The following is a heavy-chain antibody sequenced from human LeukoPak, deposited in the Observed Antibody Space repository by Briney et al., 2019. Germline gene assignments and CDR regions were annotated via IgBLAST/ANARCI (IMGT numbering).Heavy chain of an antibody. CDR3: AKVPKRGYNYPYYYYMDV. J-gene: IGHJ6*03. V-gene: IGHV3-23*01. Sequence: PGGSLRLSCAASGFTFSNYAMSWVRQAPGRGLEWVSAISGSGVSTFYADSVKGRFTISRDNSMNALYLQMNSLRAEDTAVYYCAKVPKRGYNYPYYYYMDVWGKGTTVTVSS. CDR1: GFTFSNYA. CDR2: ISGSGVST. D-gene: IGHD5-18*01.